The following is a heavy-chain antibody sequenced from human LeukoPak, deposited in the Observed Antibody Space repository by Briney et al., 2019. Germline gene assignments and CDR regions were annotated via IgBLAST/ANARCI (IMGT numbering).Heavy chain of an antibody. V-gene: IGHV4-34*01. CDR1: GGSFSAYY. CDR2: IDHSGST. D-gene: IGHD3-3*01. Sequence: SETLSPTCAVYGGSFSAYYWSWIRQPPGKGLEWIGEIDHSGSTNYNPSLKSRVTISVDTSKNQFSLKLTSVAAADTAVYYCARQDTITTPGVDYWGQGTPVTVSS. J-gene: IGHJ4*02. CDR3: ARQDTITTPGVDY.